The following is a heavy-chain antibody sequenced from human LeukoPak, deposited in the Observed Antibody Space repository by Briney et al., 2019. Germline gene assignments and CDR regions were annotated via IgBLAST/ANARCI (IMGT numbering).Heavy chain of an antibody. CDR3: ATDYGDYEPIDY. Sequence: GGSLRLSCTASGVTLSNYAMHWVRRPPGRGLEWVAVISFDGTNKYYGDSVEGRFSVSRDNSKNTLYLQMDSLRPDGTAIYYCATDYGDYEPIDYWGQGTLVTVSS. J-gene: IGHJ4*02. CDR1: GVTLSNYA. V-gene: IGHV3-30*04. D-gene: IGHD4-17*01. CDR2: ISFDGTNK.